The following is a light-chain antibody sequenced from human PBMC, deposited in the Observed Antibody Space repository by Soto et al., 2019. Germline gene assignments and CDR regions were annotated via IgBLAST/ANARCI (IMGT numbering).Light chain of an antibody. CDR1: SSNIGDHF. CDR2: RHE. V-gene: IGLV1-47*01. J-gene: IGLJ3*02. Sequence: QSVLTQPPSVSGSPGQRITSSCSGDSSNIGDHFVYWYQKFPAPAPNLLIYRHEGRPSGGPDRFSGSTSGTPASLALSGLRAEDEADSYCATWDDSFRGLFGGGTK. CDR3: ATWDDSFRGL.